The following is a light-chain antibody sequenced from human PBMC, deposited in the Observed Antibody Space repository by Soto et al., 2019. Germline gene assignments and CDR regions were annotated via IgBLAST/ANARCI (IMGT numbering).Light chain of an antibody. Sequence: SVLTQSPSASGSPGQSVTISCTGTSSDIGGYDSVSWYQQHPGKAPKVMIYDVSKRPSGVPDRFSGSKSGNTASLTVSALQAEDEADYYCSSFAATHTYIFGTGTKVTV. CDR2: DVS. V-gene: IGLV2-8*01. J-gene: IGLJ1*01. CDR3: SSFAATHTYI. CDR1: SSDIGGYDS.